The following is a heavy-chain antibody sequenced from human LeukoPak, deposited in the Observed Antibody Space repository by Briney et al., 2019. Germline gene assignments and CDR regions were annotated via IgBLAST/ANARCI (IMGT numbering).Heavy chain of an antibody. CDR3: ARGPYSSSWYDY. J-gene: IGHJ4*02. V-gene: IGHV1-2*04. Sequence: ASVKVSCKASGYTFTGYHMHWVRQAPGQGLEWMGWINPNSGGTNYAQKFQGWVTMTRDTSISTAYMELSRLRSDDTAVYYCARGPYSSSWYDYWGQGTLVTVSS. D-gene: IGHD6-13*01. CDR2: INPNSGGT. CDR1: GYTFTGYH.